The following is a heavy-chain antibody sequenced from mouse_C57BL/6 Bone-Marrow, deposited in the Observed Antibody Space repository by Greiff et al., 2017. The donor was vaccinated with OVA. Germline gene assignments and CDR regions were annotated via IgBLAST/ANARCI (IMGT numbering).Heavy chain of an antibody. CDR1: GFTLSSYA. J-gene: IGHJ4*01. Sequence: EVKVVESGGGLVKPGGSLKLSCAASGFTLSSYAMSWVRQTPEKRLEWVATISDGGSYTYYPDNVKGRFTISRDNAKNNLYLQMSHLKSEDTAMYYCAREVWDVGYYAMDYWGQGTSVTVSS. CDR2: ISDGGSYT. CDR3: AREVWDVGYYAMDY. V-gene: IGHV5-4*01. D-gene: IGHD4-1*01.